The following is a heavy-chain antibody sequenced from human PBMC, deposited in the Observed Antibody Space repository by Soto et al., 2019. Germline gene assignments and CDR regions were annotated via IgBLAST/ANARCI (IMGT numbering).Heavy chain of an antibody. Sequence: SETLSLTCTVSGGSISSYYWSWIRQPPGKGLEWIGYIYYSGSTNYNPSLKSRVTISVDTSKNQFSLKLSSVTAADTAVYYCARVEVYGILTGYYLWFDPWGQGTLVTVSS. J-gene: IGHJ5*02. D-gene: IGHD3-9*01. CDR2: IYYSGST. CDR1: GGSISSYY. V-gene: IGHV4-59*01. CDR3: ARVEVYGILTGYYLWFDP.